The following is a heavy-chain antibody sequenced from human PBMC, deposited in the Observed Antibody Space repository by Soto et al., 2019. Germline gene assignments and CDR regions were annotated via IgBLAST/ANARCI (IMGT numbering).Heavy chain of an antibody. CDR2: ISSSSSYI. CDR1: GFTFSSYS. Sequence: GGSLRLSCAASGFTFSSYSMNWVRQAPGKGLEWVSSISSSSSYIYYADSVKGRFTISRDNAKNSLYLQMNSLRAEDTAVYYCANQNDPTKRYSGNDFVHWGQGTLVTVSS. V-gene: IGHV3-21*01. J-gene: IGHJ4*02. CDR3: ANQNDPTKRYSGNDFVH. D-gene: IGHD5-12*01.